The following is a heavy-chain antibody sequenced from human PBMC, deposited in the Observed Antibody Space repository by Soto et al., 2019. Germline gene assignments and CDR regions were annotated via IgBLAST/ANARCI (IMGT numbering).Heavy chain of an antibody. D-gene: IGHD6-19*01. J-gene: IGHJ4*02. Sequence: EVQLLESGGGLVQPGGSLRLSCAASGFTFSSFAMSWVRQAPGKGLEWVSAIGSRGDSTYYADSVKGRFTISRDNSKNTQYLQMNSLRAEDTAVYYCAKDLIYGYNSGRPFDSWGQRTLVTVSS. CDR2: IGSRGDST. CDR3: AKDLIYGYNSGRPFDS. CDR1: GFTFSSFA. V-gene: IGHV3-23*01.